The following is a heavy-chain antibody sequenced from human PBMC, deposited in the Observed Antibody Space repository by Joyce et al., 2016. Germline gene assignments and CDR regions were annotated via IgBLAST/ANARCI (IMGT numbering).Heavy chain of an antibody. V-gene: IGHV1-2*06. CDR1: GYSFTDHY. Sequence: QVQLVQSGAEVKKPGASVKVSCKAAGYSFTDHYVHWVRQAPGQGLQWMGRINPESGGTSYAQKFQGRVTLTRDASIATAYMELSSLRSDDTAVYFCARGPMPPYAFDIWGQGTMVTVSS. J-gene: IGHJ3*02. CDR2: INPESGGT. D-gene: IGHD2-2*01. CDR3: ARGPMPPYAFDI.